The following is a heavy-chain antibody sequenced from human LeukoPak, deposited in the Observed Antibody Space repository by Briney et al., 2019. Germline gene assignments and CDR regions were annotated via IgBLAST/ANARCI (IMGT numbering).Heavy chain of an antibody. CDR3: ATRSSWFDY. CDR1: GFTFSSYA. V-gene: IGHV3-23*01. J-gene: IGHJ4*02. CDR2: ISGSGGST. Sequence: GGSLRLSCAASGFTFSSYAMSWVRQAAGKGLEWVSAISGSGGSTYYAVSVKGRFTISRDNSKNTLYLQMNSLRAEDTAVYYCATRSSWFDYWGQGTLVTVSS. D-gene: IGHD6-13*01.